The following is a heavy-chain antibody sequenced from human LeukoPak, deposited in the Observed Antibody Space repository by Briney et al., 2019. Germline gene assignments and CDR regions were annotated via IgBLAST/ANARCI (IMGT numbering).Heavy chain of an antibody. Sequence: PGGSLRLSCAASGFTFSHYGMHWVRQAPGKGLEWVALMWYDGGNKYYADSVKGRFTISRDNSKNTLYLQMNSLRAEDTAAYHCAKGRNEDGDAALNYWGQGTLVTVPS. D-gene: IGHD4-17*01. V-gene: IGHV3-33*06. CDR3: AKGRNEDGDAALNY. J-gene: IGHJ4*02. CDR1: GFTFSHYG. CDR2: MWYDGGNK.